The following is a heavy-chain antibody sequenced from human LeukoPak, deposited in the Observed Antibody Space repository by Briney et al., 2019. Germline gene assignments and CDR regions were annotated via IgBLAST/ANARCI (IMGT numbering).Heavy chain of an antibody. Sequence: SVKVSCKASGGTFSSYAISWVRQAPGQGLEWTGGIIPIFGTANYAQKFQGRVTITADESTSTAYMELSSLRSEDTAVYYCLWEVRNYYYYGMDVWGQGTTVTVSS. CDR1: GGTFSSYA. CDR2: IIPIFGTA. CDR3: LWEVRNYYYYGMDV. J-gene: IGHJ6*02. D-gene: IGHD1-26*01. V-gene: IGHV1-69*13.